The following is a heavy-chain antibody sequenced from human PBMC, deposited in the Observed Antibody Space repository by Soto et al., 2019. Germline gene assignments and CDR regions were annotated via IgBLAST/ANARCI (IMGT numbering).Heavy chain of an antibody. CDR2: LSASGDRT. CDR3: AKDVDIVLEPADPDYYYYGLDV. CDR1: GFSFNSFG. V-gene: IGHV3-23*01. Sequence: EVQLLASGGGLVQAGGSLRLSCVASGFSFNSFGMSWVRQAPGKGLEWVSALSASGDRTYYADSVKGRFTISRDNSKNTVYLDMNGLRAEDAAVYYCAKDVDIVLEPADPDYYYYGLDVWGQGATVTVSS. J-gene: IGHJ6*02. D-gene: IGHD2-2*03.